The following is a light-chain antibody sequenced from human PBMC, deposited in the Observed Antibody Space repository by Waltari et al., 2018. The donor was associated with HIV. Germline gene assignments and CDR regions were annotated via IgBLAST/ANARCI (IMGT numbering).Light chain of an antibody. J-gene: IGKJ3*01. Sequence: DIQMTQSPSSLSASVGDRVTITCRSSETISDKLNWYQQKTGGAPKVLIFDAATLEAGVPSRFSGSGSGTDFTLTITSLQPDDFATYFCQQSFRFPLTFGPGTNLDI. V-gene: IGKV1-39*01. CDR3: QQSFRFPLT. CDR2: DAA. CDR1: ETISDK.